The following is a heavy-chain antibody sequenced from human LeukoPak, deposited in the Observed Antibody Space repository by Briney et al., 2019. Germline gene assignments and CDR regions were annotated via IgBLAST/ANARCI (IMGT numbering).Heavy chain of an antibody. CDR2: ITSSGNTM. CDR3: ARLRSKYWFDP. V-gene: IGHV3-48*03. D-gene: IGHD4-11*01. J-gene: IGHJ5*02. CDR1: GFTFSSYE. Sequence: GGSLRLSCAASGFTFSSYEMNWVRQAPGKGLEWVSFITSSGNTMYYADSVKGRFTISRDSAKNSLYLQMNSLRADDTAVYYCARLRSKYWFDPWGQGTLVTVSP.